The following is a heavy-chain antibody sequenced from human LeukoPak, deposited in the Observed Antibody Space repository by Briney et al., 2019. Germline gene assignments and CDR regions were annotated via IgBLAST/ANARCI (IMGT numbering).Heavy chain of an antibody. CDR1: GFTFSIYS. CDR2: ISGSGGST. Sequence: PGGSLRLSCAASGFTFSIYSMNWVRQAPGKGLEWVSAISGSGGSTYYADSVKGRFTISRDNSKNTLYLQMNSLRAEDTAVYYCAKPAYYDSSGYYYWGQGTLVTVSS. D-gene: IGHD3-22*01. J-gene: IGHJ4*02. CDR3: AKPAYYDSSGYYY. V-gene: IGHV3-23*01.